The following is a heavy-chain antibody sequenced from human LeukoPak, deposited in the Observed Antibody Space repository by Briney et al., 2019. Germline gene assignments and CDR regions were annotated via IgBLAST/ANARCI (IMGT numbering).Heavy chain of an antibody. J-gene: IGHJ4*02. CDR3: ARQYSSSWIDY. Sequence: PSETLSLTCTVSGGSISSYYWSWIRQPAGKGLEWIGSIYQSGSTYYNPSLKSRVTISVDTSKNQFSLKLSSVTAADTAVYYCARQYSSSWIDYWGQGTLVTVSS. CDR2: IYQSGST. D-gene: IGHD6-13*01. V-gene: IGHV4-59*05. CDR1: GGSISSYY.